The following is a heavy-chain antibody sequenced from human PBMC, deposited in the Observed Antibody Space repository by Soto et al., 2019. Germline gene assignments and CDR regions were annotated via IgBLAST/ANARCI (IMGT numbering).Heavy chain of an antibody. CDR1: GFTFTSSA. J-gene: IGHJ6*02. D-gene: IGHD2-2*01. CDR3: AAGVVSYGMDV. V-gene: IGHV1-58*01. Sequence: ASVKVSFKASGFTFTSSAVQWVRQARGQRLEWIGWIVVGSGNTNYAQKFQERVTITRDMSTSTAYMELSSLRSEDTAVYYCAAGVVSYGMDVWGQGTTVTVSS. CDR2: IVVGSGNT.